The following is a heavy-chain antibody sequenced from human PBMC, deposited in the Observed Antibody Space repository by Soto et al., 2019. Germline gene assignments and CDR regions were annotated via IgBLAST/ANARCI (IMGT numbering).Heavy chain of an antibody. J-gene: IGHJ2*01. V-gene: IGHV3-53*02. CDR1: GFTVSSNY. Sequence: EVQLVETGGGLIQPGGSLRLSCAASGFTVSSNYMSWVRQAPGKGLEWVSVIYSGGGTYYADSVKGRFTISRDNSKNTLYLQMNSLRGEDTAVYYCARGGLPNLYDSSGYYLNGYFDLWGRGTLVTVSS. CDR2: IYSGGGT. CDR3: ARGGLPNLYDSSGYYLNGYFDL. D-gene: IGHD3-22*01.